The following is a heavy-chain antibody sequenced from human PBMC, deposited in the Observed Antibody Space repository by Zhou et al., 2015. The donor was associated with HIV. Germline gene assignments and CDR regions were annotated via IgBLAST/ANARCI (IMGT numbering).Heavy chain of an antibody. CDR3: ASRAKWELLRRVSGPHLDY. CDR2: FDVEDGET. V-gene: IGHV1-24*01. J-gene: IGHJ4*02. Sequence: QVYLVQSGAEVKKPGASVKVSCKVSGYGVTDLSMHWVRQAPGKGLEWMGGFDVEDGETKYAQRFQGRVSMTEDISRDTAYMELTSLRSDDTAVYYCASRAKWELLRRVSGPHLDYVGPGSPWSPVSS. D-gene: IGHD1-26*01. CDR1: GYGVTDLS.